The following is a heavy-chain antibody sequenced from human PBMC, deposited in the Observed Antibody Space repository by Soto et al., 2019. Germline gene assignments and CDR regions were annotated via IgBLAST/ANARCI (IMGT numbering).Heavy chain of an antibody. D-gene: IGHD3-10*01. Sequence: QLQLLESGPRLVKPSKTLSLTCTVSGGSISSTTYYWGWIRQSPGNGLKWIGWIYYRGSTYYSPSLKSRVTLSIDTSKNQFHLKLTSVTAADTAMEYSARHLWAVPSDVWGQGTMVTVSS. J-gene: IGHJ3*01. CDR2: IYYRGST. CDR1: GGSISSTTYY. CDR3: ARHLWAVPSDV. V-gene: IGHV4-39*01.